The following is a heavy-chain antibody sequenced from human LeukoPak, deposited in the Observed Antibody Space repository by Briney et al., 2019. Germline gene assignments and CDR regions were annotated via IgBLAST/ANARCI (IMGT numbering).Heavy chain of an antibody. CDR2: IKQDGSER. D-gene: IGHD2-21*01. CDR1: GFTFRNSW. V-gene: IGHV3-7*01. Sequence: PGGSLRLSCAASGFTFRNSWMSWVRQAPGKGLEWVANIKQDGSERDYVDSVKGRFTISRDNAENSLYLQMNSLRAEDTAVYYCARAYYWGLGTLVSVSS. J-gene: IGHJ4*02. CDR3: ARAYY.